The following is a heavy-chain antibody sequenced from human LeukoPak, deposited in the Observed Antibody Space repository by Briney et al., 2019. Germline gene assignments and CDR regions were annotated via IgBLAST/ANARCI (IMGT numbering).Heavy chain of an antibody. V-gene: IGHV3-9*01. CDR3: AKSWVKQRPQTYYYYGMDV. J-gene: IGHJ6*02. CDR1: GFIFNNAW. CDR2: ISWNSGSI. Sequence: GGSLRLSCAASGFIFNNAWMTWVRQAPGKGLEWVSGISWNSGSIGYADSVKGRFTISRDNAKNSLYLQLNSLRAEDTALYYCAKSWVKQRPQTYYYYGMDVWGQGTTVTVSS. D-gene: IGHD6-25*01.